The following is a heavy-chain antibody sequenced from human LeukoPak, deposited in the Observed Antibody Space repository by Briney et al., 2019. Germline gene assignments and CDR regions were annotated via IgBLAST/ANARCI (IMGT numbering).Heavy chain of an antibody. Sequence: GGSLRLSCAASGFTFNKYWMTWVRQAPGKGLEWVSYISNSGSTICYADSVKGRFFISRDNAKNSLYLQMNSLRAEDTAVYYCARVARDGYNYLSDYWGQGTLVTVSS. CDR1: GFTFNKYW. D-gene: IGHD5-24*01. CDR2: ISNSGSTI. V-gene: IGHV3-48*04. J-gene: IGHJ4*02. CDR3: ARVARDGYNYLSDY.